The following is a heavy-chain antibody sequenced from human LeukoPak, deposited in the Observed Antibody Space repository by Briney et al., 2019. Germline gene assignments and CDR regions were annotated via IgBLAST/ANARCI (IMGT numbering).Heavy chain of an antibody. CDR2: IRGGGHGP. J-gene: IGHJ3*02. CDR1: GFTFSDYA. V-gene: IGHV3-23*01. Sequence: GGSLRLSCAASGFTFSDYAMMWVRQSPGKGPEWVAAIRGGGHGPFYADSVRGRFTISRDNSKYTLFLQMDSLRAEDTAVYYCARDPNGDYVGAFDMWGPGTMVTVSS. CDR3: ARDPNGDYVGAFDM. D-gene: IGHD4-17*01.